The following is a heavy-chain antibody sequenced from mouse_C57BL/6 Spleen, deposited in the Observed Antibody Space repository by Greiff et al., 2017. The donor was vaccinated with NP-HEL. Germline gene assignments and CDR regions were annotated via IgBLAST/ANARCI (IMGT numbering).Heavy chain of an antibody. CDR2: ISYDGSN. CDR1: GYSITSGYY. D-gene: IGHD2-3*01. Sequence: VQLKESGPGLVKPSQSLSLTCSVTGYSITSGYYWNWIRQFPGNKLEWMGYISYDGSNNYNPSLKNRISITRDTSKNQFFLKLNSVTTEDTATYYCASWLLPHWYFDVWGTGTTVTVSS. CDR3: ASWLLPHWYFDV. J-gene: IGHJ1*03. V-gene: IGHV3-6*01.